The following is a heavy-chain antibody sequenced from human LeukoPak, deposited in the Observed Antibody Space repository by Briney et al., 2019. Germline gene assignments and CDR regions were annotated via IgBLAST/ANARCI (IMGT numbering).Heavy chain of an antibody. CDR1: GFTFSDNY. J-gene: IGHJ4*02. D-gene: IGHD5-18*01. V-gene: IGHV3-23*01. CDR2: ISTSDGTT. CDR3: AKGRTGFSYGYGIDY. Sequence: GGSLRLSCAASGFTFSDNYMTWVRQAPGKGLEWVSSISTSDGTTYYADSVKGRFTISRDNSKNTLYLQMNSLRAEDAAIYYCAKGRTGFSYGYGIDYWAREPWSPPPQ.